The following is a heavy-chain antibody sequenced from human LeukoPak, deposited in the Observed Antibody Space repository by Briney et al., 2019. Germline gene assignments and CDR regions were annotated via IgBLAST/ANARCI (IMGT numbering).Heavy chain of an antibody. D-gene: IGHD3-22*01. Sequence: GESLKISCKGSGYRFTSYWISWVRQMPGKGLEWMGRIDPSDSYTNYSPSFQGHVTISADKSISTAYLQWSSLKASDTAMYYCARLLHYDSSGYYFDYWGQGTLVTVSS. CDR3: ARLLHYDSSGYYFDY. CDR1: GYRFTSYW. J-gene: IGHJ4*02. V-gene: IGHV5-10-1*01. CDR2: IDPSDSYT.